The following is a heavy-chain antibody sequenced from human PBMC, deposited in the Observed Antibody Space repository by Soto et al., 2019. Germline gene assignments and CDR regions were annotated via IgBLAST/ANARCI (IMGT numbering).Heavy chain of an antibody. J-gene: IGHJ6*02. D-gene: IGHD6-13*01. Sequence: GGSLRLSCAASGSTFSSYGMHWVRQAPGKGLEWVAVIWYDGSNKYYADSVKGRFIISRDNSKNTLYLQMNSLRAEDTAVYYCARDIAAAGRNYYYYGMDVWGQGTTVTVSS. V-gene: IGHV3-33*01. CDR1: GSTFSSYG. CDR3: ARDIAAAGRNYYYYGMDV. CDR2: IWYDGSNK.